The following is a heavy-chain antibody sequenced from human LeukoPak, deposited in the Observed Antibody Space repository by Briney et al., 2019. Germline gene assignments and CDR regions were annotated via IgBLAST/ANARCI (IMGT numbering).Heavy chain of an antibody. V-gene: IGHV4-59*08. CDR1: GGSISSYY. CDR2: IYYSGST. Sequence: SETLSLTCTVSGGSISSYYWSWIRQPPGKGLEWIGYIYYSGSTNYNPSLKSRVTISVDTSKNQFSLKLSSVTAADTAVYYCARLSGDILTGYYNYWGQGTLVTVSS. J-gene: IGHJ4*02. CDR3: ARLSGDILTGYYNY. D-gene: IGHD3-9*01.